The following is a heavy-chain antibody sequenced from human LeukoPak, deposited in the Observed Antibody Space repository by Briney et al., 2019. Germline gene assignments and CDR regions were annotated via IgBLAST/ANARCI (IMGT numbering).Heavy chain of an antibody. Sequence: GGSLRLSCSASRFSLSSYNMHWVRQAPGKGLEFVSGVSSDWGTTDYADSARDRFTISRDNAKNSLYLQMNSLRAEDTAVYYCARGGWGYDSSGYEGYFDYWGQGTLVTVSS. CDR1: RFSLSSYN. D-gene: IGHD3-22*01. J-gene: IGHJ4*02. CDR3: ARGGWGYDSSGYEGYFDY. CDR2: VSSDWGTT. V-gene: IGHV3-64*04.